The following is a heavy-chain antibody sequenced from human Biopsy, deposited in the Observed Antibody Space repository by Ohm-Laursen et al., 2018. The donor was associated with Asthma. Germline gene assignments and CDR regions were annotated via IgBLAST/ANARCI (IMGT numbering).Heavy chain of an antibody. D-gene: IGHD3-3*01. CDR3: ARTFHFWSPYHAEHYQL. CDR2: IKEDGSEK. Sequence: SLRLSCTASGFTFSTSWMTWVRQAPGKGLEWVANIKEDGSEKNYVDSLKGRFTISRDNAKNLLFLQMNSLRAEDTAVYYCARTFHFWSPYHAEHYQLWGQGTLVTVSS. CDR1: GFTFSTSW. V-gene: IGHV3-7*02. J-gene: IGHJ1*01.